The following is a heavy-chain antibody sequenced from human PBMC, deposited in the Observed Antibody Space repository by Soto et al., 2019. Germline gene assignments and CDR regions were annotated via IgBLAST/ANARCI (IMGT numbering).Heavy chain of an antibody. Sequence: SVKVSCKASGGAFRNSVISWVRQAPGQGLEWMGGNIPTFGTTRYAQKFQGRVTIIADESTSTVYMELANLRSDDTAVYYCARAPLLVGETIYENYFDYWGQGTLVTVSS. V-gene: IGHV1-69*13. D-gene: IGHD3-10*01. J-gene: IGHJ4*02. CDR2: NIPTFGTT. CDR3: ARAPLLVGETIYENYFDY. CDR1: GGAFRNSV.